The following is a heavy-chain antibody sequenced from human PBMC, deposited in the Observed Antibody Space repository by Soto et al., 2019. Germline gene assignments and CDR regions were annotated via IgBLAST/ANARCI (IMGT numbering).Heavy chain of an antibody. J-gene: IGHJ4*02. V-gene: IGHV4-39*01. D-gene: IGHD2-2*01. CDR1: AGSISGGTYN. CDR3: ARHVRPLVVPAAMFVDY. CDR2: IFYGGST. Sequence: KTSETLSLTCTVSAGSISGGTYNWGWIRQPPGKGLEWIGSIFYGGSTYYNPSLKSRVTISLDTSKNQLSLNLRSLTAADTAVYYCARHVRPLVVPAAMFVDYWGQGNPVTVSS.